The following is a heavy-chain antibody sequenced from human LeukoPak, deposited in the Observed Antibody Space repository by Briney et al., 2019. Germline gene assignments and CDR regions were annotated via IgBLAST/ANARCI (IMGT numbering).Heavy chain of an antibody. CDR1: GGSISSGSYY. J-gene: IGHJ4*02. D-gene: IGHD3-3*01. Sequence: KSSETLSLTCTVSGGSISSGSYYWSWIRQPPGKGLEWIGEINHSGSTNYNPSLKSRVTISVDTSKNQFSLKLSSVTAADTAVYYCARGSRITIFGVVIKRNDYWGQGTLVTVSS. CDR2: INHSGST. CDR3: ARGSRITIFGVVIKRNDY. V-gene: IGHV4-39*07.